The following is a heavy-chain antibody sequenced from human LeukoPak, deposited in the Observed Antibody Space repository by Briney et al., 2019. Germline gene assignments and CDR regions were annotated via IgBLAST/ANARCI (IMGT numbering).Heavy chain of an antibody. Sequence: PSETLSLTCAVYGGSFSGYYWSWLRQPPGKGLEWIGEINHSGSTNYNPSLKSRVTISVDTSKNQFSLKLSSVTAADTAVYYCARDQEAVVVTAIVHDAFDIWGPGTMVTVSS. J-gene: IGHJ3*02. CDR1: GGSFSGYY. CDR3: ARDQEAVVVTAIVHDAFDI. V-gene: IGHV4-34*01. CDR2: INHSGST. D-gene: IGHD2-21*02.